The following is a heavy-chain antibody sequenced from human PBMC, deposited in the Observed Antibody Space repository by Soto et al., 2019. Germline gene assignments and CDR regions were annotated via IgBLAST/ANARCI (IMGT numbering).Heavy chain of an antibody. CDR3: AREATTGTTPLDY. CDR1: GFTFSSYA. Sequence: PGGSLRLSCAASGFTFSSYAMHWVRQAPGKGLEWVAVISYDGSNKYYADSVKGRFTISRDNSKNTLYLQMNSLRAEDTAVYYCAREATTGTTPLDYWGQGTLVTVSS. CDR2: ISYDGSNK. V-gene: IGHV3-30-3*01. J-gene: IGHJ4*02. D-gene: IGHD1-7*01.